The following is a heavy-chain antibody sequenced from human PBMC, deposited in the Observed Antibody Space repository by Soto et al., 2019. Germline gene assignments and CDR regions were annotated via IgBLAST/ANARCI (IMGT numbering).Heavy chain of an antibody. CDR1: EFTFNNYW. CDR2: INTDGSTT. V-gene: IGHV3-74*01. J-gene: IGHJ6*02. D-gene: IGHD3-16*02. CDR3: ARGIYLKYGLDV. Sequence: EVQLEESGGGLVQPGGSLRLSCAASEFTFNNYWMHWVRQVPGKGLEWVSRINTDGSTTNYADSVMGRFTISRDNADNTVYLQMNSLRAGDTAVYYCARGIYLKYGLDVWGQGATVTVSS.